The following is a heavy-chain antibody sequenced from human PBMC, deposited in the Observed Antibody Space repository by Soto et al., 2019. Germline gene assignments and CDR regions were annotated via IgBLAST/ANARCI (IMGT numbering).Heavy chain of an antibody. Sequence: QVQLVQSGAEVKKPGASVKVSCKASGYTFTSYAITWVRQAPGQGLEWMGWISAHNAHTNYAQNLQGRVTMTTDTPTTTAYMELRSLRSDDTAVYYCARPIYCSSVSCYAFAYWGQGTLVTVSS. CDR1: GYTFTSYA. J-gene: IGHJ4*02. V-gene: IGHV1-18*01. D-gene: IGHD2-2*01. CDR2: ISAHNAHT. CDR3: ARPIYCSSVSCYAFAY.